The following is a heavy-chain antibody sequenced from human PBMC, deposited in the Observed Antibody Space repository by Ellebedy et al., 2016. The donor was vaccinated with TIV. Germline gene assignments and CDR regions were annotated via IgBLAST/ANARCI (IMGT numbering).Heavy chain of an antibody. Sequence: MPSETLSLTCNVSGDSIRSFYWSWVRQSPGKGLEWIGYVHSSWGANYNPSLENRVTMFVDTSKNQISLKLSSVTDADTAVYYCARDGAGRWDYWGPGTLVTVSS. CDR3: ARDGAGRWDY. V-gene: IGHV4-59*01. J-gene: IGHJ4*02. CDR2: VHSSWGA. CDR1: GDSIRSFY. D-gene: IGHD4-23*01.